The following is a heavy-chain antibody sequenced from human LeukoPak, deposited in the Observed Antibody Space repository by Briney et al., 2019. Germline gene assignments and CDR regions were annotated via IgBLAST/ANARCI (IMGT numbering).Heavy chain of an antibody. CDR1: GGSISSSRWY. CDR2: IYKGGST. J-gene: IGHJ6*03. Sequence: SETLSLTCSVSGGSISSSRWYWGWVRQPPGKGLEWIGSIYKGGSTYYNPSLKGRVTISVDTSKNPFSLKLDSVTVADTAVYYCASPRDEYYYFMDVWGKGTTVTVSS. CDR3: ASPRDEYYYFMDV. V-gene: IGHV4-39*01. D-gene: IGHD5-24*01.